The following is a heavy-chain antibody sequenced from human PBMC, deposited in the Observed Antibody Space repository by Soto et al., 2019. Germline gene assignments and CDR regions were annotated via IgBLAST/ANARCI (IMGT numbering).Heavy chain of an antibody. CDR2: IYYSGST. CDR1: GGSISSGDYY. Sequence: QVQLQESGPGLVKPSQTLSLTCTVSGGSISSGDYYWSWIRQPPGKGLEWIGYIYYSGSTYYNPSLKSRVTISVDTSKNQFSLKLSSVTAADTAVYYCARDLGSYGGNSGPNYYGMDVWGQGTTVTVSS. J-gene: IGHJ6*02. D-gene: IGHD4-17*01. V-gene: IGHV4-30-4*01. CDR3: ARDLGSYGGNSGPNYYGMDV.